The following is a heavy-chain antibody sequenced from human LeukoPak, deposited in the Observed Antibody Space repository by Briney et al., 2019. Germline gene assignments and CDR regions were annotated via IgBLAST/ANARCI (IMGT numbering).Heavy chain of an antibody. V-gene: IGHV3-48*01. J-gene: IGHJ4*02. D-gene: IGHD4-17*01. Sequence: GGSLRLSCAASGFIFNTYSMNWVRQAPGKGLEWVSYISSSGGTMYYADSVKGRFTISRDNANNSLYLQLNSLTVEDTAVYYCVRDLDYGLDYWGQGTLVTVSS. CDR3: VRDLDYGLDY. CDR2: ISSSGGTM. CDR1: GFIFNTYS.